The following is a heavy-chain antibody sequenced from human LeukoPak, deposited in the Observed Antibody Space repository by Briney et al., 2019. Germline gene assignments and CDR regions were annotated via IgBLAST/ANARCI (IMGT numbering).Heavy chain of an antibody. CDR1: GFTFSSYS. D-gene: IGHD3-10*01. CDR2: ISISSSYI. CDR3: ATLVWFGEEPFDY. Sequence: PGGSLRLSCAASGFTFSSYSMNWVRQAPGKGLEWVSSISISSSYIYYADSVKGRFTISRDNAKNSLYLQMNSLRAEDTAVYYCATLVWFGEEPFDYWGQGTLVTVSS. V-gene: IGHV3-21*01. J-gene: IGHJ4*02.